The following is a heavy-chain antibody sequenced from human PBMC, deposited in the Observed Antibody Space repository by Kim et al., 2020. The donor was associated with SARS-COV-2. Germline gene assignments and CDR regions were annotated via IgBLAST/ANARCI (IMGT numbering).Heavy chain of an antibody. J-gene: IGHJ6*02. D-gene: IGHD3-16*01. CDR3: ARGGHGMDV. CDR2: MYYSGST. Sequence: SETLSLTCTVSGGSIRSYHWSWIRQPPGKGLEWIGNMYYSGSTNYNPSLKSRVTISVDTSKNQFSLKLRSVTAADTAVYYCARGGHGMDVWGQGTTVTVSS. V-gene: IGHV4-59*01. CDR1: GGSIRSYH.